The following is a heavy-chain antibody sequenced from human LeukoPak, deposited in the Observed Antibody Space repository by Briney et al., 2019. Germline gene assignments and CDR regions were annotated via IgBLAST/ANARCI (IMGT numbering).Heavy chain of an antibody. J-gene: IGHJ4*02. CDR3: ARDRGFRDSSGYADY. Sequence: SDTLSLTCTVSGGSISSYYWSWIRQPAGKGLEWIGRIYTSGSTNYNPSLKSRVTMSVDTSKNQFSLKLSSVTAADTAVYYCARDRGFRDSSGYADYWGQGTLVTVSS. CDR1: GGSISSYY. V-gene: IGHV4-4*07. CDR2: IYTSGST. D-gene: IGHD3-22*01.